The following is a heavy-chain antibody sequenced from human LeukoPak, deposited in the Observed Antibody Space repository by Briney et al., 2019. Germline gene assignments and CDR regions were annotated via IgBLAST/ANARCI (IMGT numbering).Heavy chain of an antibody. CDR1: GFTISSYS. CDR3: AGDLANQLDDY. V-gene: IGHV3-21*01. Sequence: AGSLSLSCAASGFTISSYSMNWVRQAPGKGLECVSSIYSSSSNIYNADSVKGRITIVSDNAKNSLHLQMNRLSAEPAVLYFCAGDLANQLDDYWGQGTLVTVSS. CDR2: IYSSSSNI. J-gene: IGHJ4*02. D-gene: IGHD2-2*01.